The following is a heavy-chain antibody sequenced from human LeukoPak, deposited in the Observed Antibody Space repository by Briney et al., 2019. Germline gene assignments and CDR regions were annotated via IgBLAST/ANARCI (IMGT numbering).Heavy chain of an antibody. J-gene: IGHJ4*02. CDR2: IYYSGST. D-gene: IGHD2-8*01. CDR3: AAKCRFTISRDNSENTVYLQMNSLRAEDTAVYYCAKDMVRRPPIIMITFGGVYSRQLDY. Sequence: SETLSLTCTVSGGSISSYYWSWIRQPPGKGLEWIGYIYYSGSTNYNPSLKSRVTISVDTSKKQFSLKLSSVTAANTAVIAGAAKCRFTISRDNSENTVYLQMNSLRAEDTAVYYCAKDMVRRPPIIMITFGGVYSRQLDYWGQGTLVTVSS. V-gene: IGHV4-59*01. CDR1: GGSISSYY.